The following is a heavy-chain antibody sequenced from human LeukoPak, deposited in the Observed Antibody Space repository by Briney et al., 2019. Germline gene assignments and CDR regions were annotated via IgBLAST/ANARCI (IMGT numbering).Heavy chain of an antibody. CDR3: ARHKIYYDFWSGSNYFDY. Sequence: SETLSLTCTVSGGSITSSSYCWGWIRQPPGKGLEWIGSIYYSGSTYYNPSLKSRVTISVDTSKNQFSLKLSSVTAADTAVYYCARHKIYYDFWSGSNYFDYWGQGTLVTVSS. J-gene: IGHJ4*02. D-gene: IGHD3-3*01. V-gene: IGHV4-39*01. CDR2: IYYSGST. CDR1: GGSITSSSYC.